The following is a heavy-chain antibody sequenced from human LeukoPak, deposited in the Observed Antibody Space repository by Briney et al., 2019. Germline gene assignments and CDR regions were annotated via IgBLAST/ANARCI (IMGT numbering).Heavy chain of an antibody. CDR3: ARGFDWLEYYFDY. V-gene: IGHV1-2*02. D-gene: IGHD3-9*01. Sequence: GASVKVSCKASGYTFTDYYMHWVRQAPGQGLEWMGGIIPMFGTANYAQKFQGRVTITRDTSISTAYMELSRLRSDDTAVYHCARGFDWLEYYFDYWGQGTLVTVSS. CDR2: IIPMFGTA. J-gene: IGHJ4*02. CDR1: GYTFTDYY.